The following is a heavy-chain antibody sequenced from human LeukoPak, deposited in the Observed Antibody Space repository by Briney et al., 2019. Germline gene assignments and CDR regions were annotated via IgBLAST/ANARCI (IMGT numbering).Heavy chain of an antibody. CDR3: ARGLGDYNTDWFPVSGY. Sequence: GRSLRLSCAASGFTFSSYWMSWVRQAPGKGLEWVANIKQDGSEKYYVDSVKGRFTISRDNAKNSLYLQMNSLESEDTAIYYCARGLGDYNTDWFPVSGYWGQGTLVTVSS. V-gene: IGHV3-7*03. CDR2: IKQDGSEK. J-gene: IGHJ4*02. D-gene: IGHD3-9*01. CDR1: GFTFSSYW.